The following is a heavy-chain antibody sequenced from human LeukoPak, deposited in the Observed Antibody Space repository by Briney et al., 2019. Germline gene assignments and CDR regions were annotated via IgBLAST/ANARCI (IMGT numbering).Heavy chain of an antibody. V-gene: IGHV3-23*01. Sequence: QRGGSLRLSCAASGFTFSNYAMSWVRQAPGEGLEWVSGISGSGGSTNYADSVKGRFTISRDNSKNTMYLQMNSLRAEDTAVYYCAKVVGSGWGQGTLVTVSS. J-gene: IGHJ1*01. D-gene: IGHD1-26*01. CDR1: GFTFSNYA. CDR3: AKVVGSG. CDR2: ISGSGGST.